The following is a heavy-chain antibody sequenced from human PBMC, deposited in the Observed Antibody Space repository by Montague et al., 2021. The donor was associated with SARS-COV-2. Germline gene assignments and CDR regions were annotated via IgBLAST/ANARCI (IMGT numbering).Heavy chain of an antibody. D-gene: IGHD3-16*02. V-gene: IGHV4-39*01. Sequence: SETLSLTCTFSGASRSTKNYYWGWIRQPPGKGLEWIGSISYSATSYSNPSLKSRVTMSVDTSRNQLSLNLSSVTVAGTAVYYCARLGITLGGVIVIRYYFDFWGQGTLVTVSS. CDR2: ISYSATS. CDR1: GASRSTKNYY. J-gene: IGHJ4*02. CDR3: ARLGITLGGVIVIRYYFDF.